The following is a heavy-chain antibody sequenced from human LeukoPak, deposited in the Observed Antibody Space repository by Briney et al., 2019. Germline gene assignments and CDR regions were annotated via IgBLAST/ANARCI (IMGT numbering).Heavy chain of an antibody. CDR3: ATSPNSSGWPRIFDS. D-gene: IGHD6-19*01. V-gene: IGHV3-30*04. CDR1: GFTFSSYA. CDR2: ISSDGGNK. J-gene: IGHJ4*02. Sequence: GGSLRLSCAASGFTFSSYALHWVRQAPGKGLEWVAIISSDGGNKYYTDSVRGRFTISRDNSKNTLYLQMNSLRAEDTAVYYCATSPNSSGWPRIFDSWGQGALATVSS.